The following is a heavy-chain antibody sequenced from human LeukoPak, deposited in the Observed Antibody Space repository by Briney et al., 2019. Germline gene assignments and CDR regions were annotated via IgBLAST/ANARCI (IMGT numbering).Heavy chain of an antibody. CDR2: IIPIFGTA. V-gene: IGHV1-69*13. D-gene: IGHD5-24*01. Sequence: ASVKVSCKASGGTFSSYAISWVRQAPGQGLEWMGGIIPIFGTANYAQKFQGRVTITADESTSTAYMELSSLRSEDTAVYYCARGPVEVNWFDPWGQGTLVTVSS. CDR3: ARGPVEVNWFDP. J-gene: IGHJ5*02. CDR1: GGTFSSYA.